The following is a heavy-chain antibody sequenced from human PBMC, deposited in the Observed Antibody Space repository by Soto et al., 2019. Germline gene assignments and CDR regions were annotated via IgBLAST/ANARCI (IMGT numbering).Heavy chain of an antibody. Sequence: GGSLRLSCAASGFTFSSYSMNWVRQAPGKGLEWVSSISSSSSYIYYADSVKGRFTISRDNSKNTLYLQMNSLRAEDTAVYYCAKDRPIQLWSNGTPGWGQGTLVTVSS. CDR3: AKDRPIQLWSNGTPG. CDR2: ISSSSSYI. D-gene: IGHD5-18*01. CDR1: GFTFSSYS. V-gene: IGHV3-21*04. J-gene: IGHJ4*02.